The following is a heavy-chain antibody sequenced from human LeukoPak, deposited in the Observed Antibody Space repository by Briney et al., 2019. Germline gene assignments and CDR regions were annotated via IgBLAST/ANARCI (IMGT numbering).Heavy chain of an antibody. Sequence: SETLSLTCTVSGDSISSRSYYWGWIRQPPGKGLEWIGSIYYSEGTYYNPSLKSRVTISIDTSKNQFSLKLNSVTAADTAVYYCARDRYCSGRSCYGPPDYWGQGVLVTVSS. CDR2: IYYSEGT. CDR1: GDSISSRSYY. CDR3: ARDRYCSGRSCYGPPDY. D-gene: IGHD2-15*01. J-gene: IGHJ4*02. V-gene: IGHV4-39*07.